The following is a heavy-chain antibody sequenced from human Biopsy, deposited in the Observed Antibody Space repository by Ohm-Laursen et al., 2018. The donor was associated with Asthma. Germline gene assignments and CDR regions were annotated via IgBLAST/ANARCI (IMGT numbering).Heavy chain of an antibody. Sequence: SVKVSCKAPGGTFSNFAISWVRQAPGQGLEWLGGIMTVFGTTNYAQKFQGRVAITADESTSTAYMEATSLRSEDTAIYYCARCQVGYSSGWSLLLKKIYYSGMDVWGQGTAVTVSS. J-gene: IGHJ6*02. D-gene: IGHD6-19*01. CDR3: ARCQVGYSSGWSLLLKKIYYSGMDV. V-gene: IGHV1-69*13. CDR1: GGTFSNFA. CDR2: IMTVFGTT.